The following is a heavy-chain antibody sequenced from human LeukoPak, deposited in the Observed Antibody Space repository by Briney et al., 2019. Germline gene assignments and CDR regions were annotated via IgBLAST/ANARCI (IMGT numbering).Heavy chain of an antibody. D-gene: IGHD2-8*01. CDR2: IYSGGST. CDR1: GFTVSSNY. CDR3: ALYYYYYYGMDV. J-gene: IGHJ6*02. Sequence: GGSLRLSCAASGFTVSSNYMSWVRQAPGKGLEWVSVIYSGGSTYYADSVKGRFTISRDNAENSLYLQMNSLRAEDTAVYYCALYYYYYYGMDVWGQGTTVTVSS. V-gene: IGHV3-53*01.